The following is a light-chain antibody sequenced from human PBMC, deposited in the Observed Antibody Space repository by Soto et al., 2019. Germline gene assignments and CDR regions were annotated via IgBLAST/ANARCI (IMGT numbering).Light chain of an antibody. CDR2: DAS. J-gene: IGKJ1*01. V-gene: IGKV1-5*01. CDR1: QSISSY. CDR3: QHYNSYSEA. Sequence: IQMTQSPSSLSASVGDRVTITCRASQSISSYLNLYQQKSGKAPNLLIYDASNLETGVPSRFSGSGSGTEFTLTISSLQPDDFATYYCQHYNSYSEAFGQGTKVDIK.